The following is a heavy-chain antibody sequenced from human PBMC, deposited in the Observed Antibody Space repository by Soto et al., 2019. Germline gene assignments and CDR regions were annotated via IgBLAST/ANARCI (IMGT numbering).Heavy chain of an antibody. CDR3: ARVPYSSSWFDTRYYFDY. CDR2: IYYSGST. J-gene: IGHJ4*02. CDR1: GGSISSYY. Sequence: PSETLSLTCTVSGGSISSYYWSWIRQPPGKGLEWIGYIYYSGSTNYNPSLKSRVTISVDTSKNQFSLKLSSVTAADTAVYYCARVPYSSSWFDTRYYFDYWGQGTLVTVSS. V-gene: IGHV4-59*01. D-gene: IGHD6-13*01.